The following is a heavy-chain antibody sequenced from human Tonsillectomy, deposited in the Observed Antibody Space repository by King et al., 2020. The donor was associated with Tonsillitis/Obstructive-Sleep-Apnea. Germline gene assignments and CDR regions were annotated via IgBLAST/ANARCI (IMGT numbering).Heavy chain of an antibody. Sequence: QLVQSGAEVKKPGSSVKVSCKASGGTFSSYAISWVRQAPGQGLEWMGGIIPIFGTANYAQKFQGRVTITADESTSTAYMELSSLRSEDTAVYYCARGVSYVAAAGTDGWFDPWGQGTLVTVSS. CDR3: ARGVSYVAAAGTDGWFDP. J-gene: IGHJ5*02. D-gene: IGHD6-13*01. CDR1: GGTFSSYA. CDR2: IIPIFGTA. V-gene: IGHV1-69*12.